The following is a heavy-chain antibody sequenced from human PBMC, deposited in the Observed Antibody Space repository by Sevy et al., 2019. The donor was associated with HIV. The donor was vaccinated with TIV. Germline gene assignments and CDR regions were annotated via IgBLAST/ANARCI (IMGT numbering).Heavy chain of an antibody. V-gene: IGHV4-39*01. Sequence: SETLSLTCTVSGGSISSSSYYWGWIRQPPGKGLEWIGSIYYSGSTYYNPSLKSRVTISVDTSKNPFSLKLSSVTAADTAVYYCARLKAKSGSYSDYWGQGTLVTVSS. CDR2: IYYSGST. J-gene: IGHJ4*02. D-gene: IGHD1-26*01. CDR3: ARLKAKSGSYSDY. CDR1: GGSISSSSYY.